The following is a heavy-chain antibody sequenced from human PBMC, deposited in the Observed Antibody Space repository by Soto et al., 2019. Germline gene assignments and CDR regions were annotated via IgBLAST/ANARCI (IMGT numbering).Heavy chain of an antibody. V-gene: IGHV4-39*01. CDR1: GGSISSSSYY. J-gene: IGHJ4*02. CDR2: IYFSGST. Sequence: SDTRSLAYSVSGGSISSSSYYWGWIRHPPGKGLEWIGSIYFSGSTYYDPSLKSRVTISVDTSKNQFSLKLSSVTAADTAVYYYESQPYSSGLIDYCGQGTLVTVAS. CDR3: ESQPYSSGLIDY. D-gene: IGHD6-19*01.